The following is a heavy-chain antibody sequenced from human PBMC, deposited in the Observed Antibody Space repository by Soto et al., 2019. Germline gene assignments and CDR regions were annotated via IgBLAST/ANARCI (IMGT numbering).Heavy chain of an antibody. J-gene: IGHJ4*02. CDR2: IDYRGNT. D-gene: IGHD3-9*01. V-gene: IGHV4-39*01. Sequence: QLQLQESGPGLVKPSETLSLTCSVSGDSINSDNYYWGWIRKPPGKGLEWIGSIDYRGNTYYNPSLKTRVTISLDKSKSQFSLKLNSVTAADSAVYFCARLEGLATISYYFDYWGQGTLVTVSS. CDR3: ARLEGLATISYYFDY. CDR1: GDSINSDNYY.